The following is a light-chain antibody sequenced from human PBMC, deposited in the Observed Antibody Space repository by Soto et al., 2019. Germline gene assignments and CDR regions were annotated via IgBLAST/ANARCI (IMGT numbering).Light chain of an antibody. J-gene: IGKJ5*01. CDR1: QSISSW. CDR2: DAS. V-gene: IGKV1-5*01. CDR3: QQLNSYPIT. Sequence: DIQMTQSPPTLSASFVDRVTITCRASQSISSWLAWYQQKLGRAPSLLIYDASSLESGVPSRFSGSGYGTEFNLTISSLQPDDFATYYCQQLNSYPITFGQGKRLEIK.